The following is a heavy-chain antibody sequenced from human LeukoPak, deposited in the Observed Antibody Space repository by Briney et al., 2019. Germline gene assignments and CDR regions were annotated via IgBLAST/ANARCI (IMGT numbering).Heavy chain of an antibody. D-gene: IGHD4/OR15-4a*01. Sequence: SGGSLRLSCTASGFTLSSYEMSWIRQAPGKGLEWVSFIYSDNTHYSDSVKGRFTISRDNSKNTLYLQMNSLRAEDTAVYYCARRAGAYSNPYGYWGQGTLVTVSS. CDR3: ARRAGAYSNPYGY. CDR1: GFTLSSYE. J-gene: IGHJ4*02. V-gene: IGHV3-53*01. CDR2: IYSDNT.